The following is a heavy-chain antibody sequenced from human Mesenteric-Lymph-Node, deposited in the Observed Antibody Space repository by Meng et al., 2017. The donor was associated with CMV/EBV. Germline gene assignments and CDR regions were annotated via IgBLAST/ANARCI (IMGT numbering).Heavy chain of an antibody. CDR3: ARALHPGTAYYFDY. CDR2: IIPIFGTA. V-gene: IGHV1-69*01. CDR1: GGTFSSYA. J-gene: IGHJ4*02. Sequence: ASGGTFSSYAISWVRQAPGQGLEWMGGIIPIFGTANYAQKFQGRVTITADESTSTAYMELSSLRSEDTAVYYCARALHPGTAYYFDYWGQGTLVTVSS. D-gene: IGHD6-13*01.